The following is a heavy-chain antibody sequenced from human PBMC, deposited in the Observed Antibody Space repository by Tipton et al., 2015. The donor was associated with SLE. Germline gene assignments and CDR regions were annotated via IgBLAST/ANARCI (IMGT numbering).Heavy chain of an antibody. V-gene: IGHV4-38-2*02. Sequence: TLSLTCTVSDYSITIGNYWGWIRQPPGKGVAWIGSIYHRGNSYYNPSLKSRVTISVDTSQNQFSLRLRSVTAADTAVYFCAREGGYAGSGSYGTVWGQGTTVTVSS. CDR1: DYSITIGNY. D-gene: IGHD3-10*01. CDR2: IYHRGNS. CDR3: AREGGYAGSGSYGTV. J-gene: IGHJ6*02.